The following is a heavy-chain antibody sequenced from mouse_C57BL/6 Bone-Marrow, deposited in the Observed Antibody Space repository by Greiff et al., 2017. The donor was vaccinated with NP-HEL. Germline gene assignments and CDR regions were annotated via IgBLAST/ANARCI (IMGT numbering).Heavy chain of an antibody. CDR3: ASGSSPYYYAMDY. CDR2: IRNKANGYTT. Sequence: EVKLMESGGGLVQPGGSLSLSCAASGFTFTDYYMSWVRQPPGKALEWLGFIRNKANGYTTEYSASVKGRFTISRDNSQSILYLQMNALRAEDSATYYCASGSSPYYYAMDYWGQGTSVTVSS. D-gene: IGHD1-1*01. V-gene: IGHV7-3*01. CDR1: GFTFTDYY. J-gene: IGHJ4*01.